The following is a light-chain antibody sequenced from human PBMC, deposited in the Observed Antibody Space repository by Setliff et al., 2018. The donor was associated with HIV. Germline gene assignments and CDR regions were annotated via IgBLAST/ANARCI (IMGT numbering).Light chain of an antibody. CDR1: SSDVGSYSR. J-gene: IGLJ1*01. V-gene: IGLV2-18*02. Sequence: QSALTQPPSVSGSPGQSVTISCTGTSSDVGSYSRVSWYQQPPGTAPKLMIYEVNNRPSGVPDCFSGSKSGNTASLTISGLQAEDEADYYCSSYTSISTDVFGTGTKVTV. CDR2: EVN. CDR3: SSYTSISTDV.